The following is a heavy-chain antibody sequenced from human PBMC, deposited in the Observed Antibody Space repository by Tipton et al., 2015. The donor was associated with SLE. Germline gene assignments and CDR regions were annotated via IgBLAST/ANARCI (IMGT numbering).Heavy chain of an antibody. D-gene: IGHD6-19*01. V-gene: IGHV3-23*01. Sequence: SLRLSCAASGFTFSSYAMSWVRQAPGKGLEWVSAISGSGGSTYYADSVKGRFTISRDNSKNTLYLQMNSLRAEDTAVYYCAREEAPGYGSGWRRYYYMDVWGKGTTVTVSS. CDR1: GFTFSSYA. J-gene: IGHJ6*03. CDR2: ISGSGGST. CDR3: AREEAPGYGSGWRRYYYMDV.